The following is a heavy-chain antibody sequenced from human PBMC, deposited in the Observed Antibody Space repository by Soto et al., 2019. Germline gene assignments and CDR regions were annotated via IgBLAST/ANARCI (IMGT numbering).Heavy chain of an antibody. D-gene: IGHD5-12*01. CDR2: ISSSGKTI. CDR3: ARDPEKYSGSDLGIDY. J-gene: IGHJ4*02. Sequence: EVQLVESGGGLVRPGGSLRLSCAASGFTFTNYEMNWVRQAPGKGLEWISYISSSGKTISYADSVKGRFTISRDNAKNSLCLQMNSLRAEDTAVYYCARDPEKYSGSDLGIDYWGQGTLVTVSS. CDR1: GFTFTNYE. V-gene: IGHV3-48*03.